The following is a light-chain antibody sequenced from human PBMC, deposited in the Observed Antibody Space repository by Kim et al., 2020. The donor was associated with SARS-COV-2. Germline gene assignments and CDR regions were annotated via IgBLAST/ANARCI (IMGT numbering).Light chain of an antibody. CDR1: QGFGGS. CDR2: GTS. CDR3: QQYNKWPDT. Sequence: SWSPGERATRSCRASQGFGGSLAWYQQKPGQAPGLLIYGTSARASGIPARFSGSGSGTEYTLTISSLQSEDFAIYYCQQYNKWPDTFGQGTKLEI. J-gene: IGKJ2*01. V-gene: IGKV3-15*01.